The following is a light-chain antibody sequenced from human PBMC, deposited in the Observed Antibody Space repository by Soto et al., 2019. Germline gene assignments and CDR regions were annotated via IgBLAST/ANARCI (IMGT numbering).Light chain of an antibody. V-gene: IGKV3-15*01. J-gene: IGKJ1*01. CDR2: GAS. CDR1: QSINSN. CDR3: QQYDNWPPWT. Sequence: EIVITQSPGTLSVSPGERATLSCRASQSINSNLAWYQQKPGQAPRVLIYGASTRATGIPARFSGSGSGTEFTLTISSLQSEDFAVYYCQQYDNWPPWTFGQGTKVDIK.